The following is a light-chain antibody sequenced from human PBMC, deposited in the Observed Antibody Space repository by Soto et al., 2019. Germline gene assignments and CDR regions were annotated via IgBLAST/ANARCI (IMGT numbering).Light chain of an antibody. Sequence: EIVLTQSPATLSLSPGERATLSCRASQSVSSYLAWYQQQPGQAPRLLIYDASNRATGIPARFSGSGSGTDFTLTTSSLEPEDFAVYYCQQRSNRLTFGGGTKVEIK. V-gene: IGKV3-11*01. J-gene: IGKJ4*01. CDR2: DAS. CDR1: QSVSSY. CDR3: QQRSNRLT.